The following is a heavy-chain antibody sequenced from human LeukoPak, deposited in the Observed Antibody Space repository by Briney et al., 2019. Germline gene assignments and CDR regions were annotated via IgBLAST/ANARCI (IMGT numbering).Heavy chain of an antibody. CDR3: ARDHGYSYGNYFDY. J-gene: IGHJ4*02. Sequence: GASVKVSCKASGYTFTGYYMHWVRQAPGQGLEWMGWINPNSGGTNYAQKFQGRVTMTRDTSISTAYMELSRLRSDDTAVYYCARDHGYSYGNYFDYWGQGTLVTVSS. D-gene: IGHD5-18*01. CDR1: GYTFTGYY. V-gene: IGHV1-2*02. CDR2: INPNSGGT.